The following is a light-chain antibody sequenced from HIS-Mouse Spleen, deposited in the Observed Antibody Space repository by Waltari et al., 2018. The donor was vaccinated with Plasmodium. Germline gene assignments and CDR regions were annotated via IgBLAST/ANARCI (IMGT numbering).Light chain of an antibody. CDR1: TSDVGGSNS. Sequence: QSALTQPPSASGSPGQSVTISCTEPTSDVGGSNSLSWYQQHPGKAPKLMIYEASKRPSGVPDRSAGSKSGNTASLTVSGLQAEDEADYYCSSYAGSNNLVFGGGTKLTVL. V-gene: IGLV2-8*01. CDR2: EAS. J-gene: IGLJ2*01. CDR3: SSYAGSNNLV.